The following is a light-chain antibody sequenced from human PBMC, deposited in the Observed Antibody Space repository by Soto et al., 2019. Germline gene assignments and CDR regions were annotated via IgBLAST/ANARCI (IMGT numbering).Light chain of an antibody. Sequence: DVVMTQSPLSLPVTLGQPASISCRSSQSLLSSDGNTFLNWFQQRPGQSPRRLIYKVSNRDSGVPDRFNCSGSGTDFTLKISRVEAEDIGVSYCMQGSHWPPWTFGQGTKVEIK. CDR1: QSLLSSDGNTF. V-gene: IGKV2-30*01. CDR3: MQGSHWPPWT. J-gene: IGKJ1*01. CDR2: KVS.